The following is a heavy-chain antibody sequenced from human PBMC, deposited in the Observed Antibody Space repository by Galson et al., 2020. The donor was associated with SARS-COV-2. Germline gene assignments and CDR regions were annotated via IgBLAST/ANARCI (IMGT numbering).Heavy chain of an antibody. CDR3: AKDWDYADYKDFDS. V-gene: IGHV3-30*02. D-gene: IGHD4-17*01. CDR1: GFSFSTFG. J-gene: IGHJ4*02. CDR2: IRYHGYDK. Sequence: GGSLRLSCAASGFSFSTFGMHWVRQAPGKALEWLAFIRYHGYDKFYADSVRGRFTISRDNSKNTLYLQMNSLRAEDTALYYCAKDWDYADYKDFDSWGQGTLVTVSS.